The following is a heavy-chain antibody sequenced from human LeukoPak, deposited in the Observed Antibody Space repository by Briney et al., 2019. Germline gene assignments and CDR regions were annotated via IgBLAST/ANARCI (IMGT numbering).Heavy chain of an antibody. D-gene: IGHD3-10*01. Sequence: GGSLRLSCAASGFTFSSYEMNWVRQAPGKGVEGVSYIHNSGNYIYYADSVKGRFTISRDNAKNSLYLQMNSLRAEDTAVYYCARDKEGRGLTNLDYWGQGTLVTVSS. CDR2: IHNSGNYI. V-gene: IGHV3-48*03. CDR1: GFTFSSYE. CDR3: ARDKEGRGLTNLDY. J-gene: IGHJ4*02.